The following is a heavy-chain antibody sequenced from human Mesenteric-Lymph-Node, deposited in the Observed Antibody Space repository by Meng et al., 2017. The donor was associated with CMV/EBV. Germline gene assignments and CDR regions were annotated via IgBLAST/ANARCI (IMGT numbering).Heavy chain of an antibody. J-gene: IGHJ4*01. D-gene: IGHD3-10*01. Sequence: GGPLRLSCAGSGFTLSAYTLNWVRQAPGKGLEWVAFINGKGTIIHYADSLKGRFTISRDNAKKSLYFQMNNLRAEDTAIYCCARVRDYWGQGTLVTVSS. CDR2: INGKGTII. CDR1: GFTLSAYT. CDR3: ARVRDY. V-gene: IGHV3-48*04.